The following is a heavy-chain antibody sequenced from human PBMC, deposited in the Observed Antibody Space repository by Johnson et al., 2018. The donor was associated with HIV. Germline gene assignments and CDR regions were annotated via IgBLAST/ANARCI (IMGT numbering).Heavy chain of an antibody. CDR2: IYSGGNT. J-gene: IGHJ3*01. CDR3: ASGRPDGSGSYYVDAFHF. Sequence: EVQLVESGGGLMKPGGSLRLSCAASGLTVSNIYMSWVRQAPGKGLEWVSVIYSGGNTYYADSVKGRFTLSRDTSKNMVCLQLNSLSAESTAVYYCASGRPDGSGSYYVDAFHFWGQGTMLTVSS. D-gene: IGHD3-22*01. V-gene: IGHV3-53*01. CDR1: GLTVSNIY.